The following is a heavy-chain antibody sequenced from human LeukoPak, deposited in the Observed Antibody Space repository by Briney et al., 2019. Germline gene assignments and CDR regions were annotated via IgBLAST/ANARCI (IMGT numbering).Heavy chain of an antibody. V-gene: IGHV3-48*01. CDR1: GFTFSTYS. CDR2: ISSTSSAI. Sequence: GGSLRLSCAASGFTFSTYSMNWVRQAPGRGLEWISYISSTSSAIYYADSVKGRFTISRDNSKNTLYLQMNSLRAEDTAVYYCARSASYDSTSYYIYYYLDVWGKGTTVTISS. D-gene: IGHD3-22*01. CDR3: ARSASYDSTSYYIYYYLDV. J-gene: IGHJ6*03.